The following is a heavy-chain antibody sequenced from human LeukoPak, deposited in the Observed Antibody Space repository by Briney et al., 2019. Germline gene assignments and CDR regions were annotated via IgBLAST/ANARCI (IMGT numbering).Heavy chain of an antibody. J-gene: IGHJ4*02. CDR2: IWYGGSNK. D-gene: IGHD5/OR15-5a*01. Sequence: GRSLRLSCTVSGFMFCTYGMHWVRQAPGKGLEWVAVIWYGGSNKYHADSVKGRFTISRDNSKNILYLQMNSLRVEDTALYYCARDLYDGVAHDWGQGTLVTVSS. V-gene: IGHV3-33*01. CDR1: GFMFCTYG. CDR3: ARDLYDGVAHD.